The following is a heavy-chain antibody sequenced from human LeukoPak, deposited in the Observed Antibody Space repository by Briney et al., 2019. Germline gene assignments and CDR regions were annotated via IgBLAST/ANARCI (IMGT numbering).Heavy chain of an antibody. CDR3: ARHQWHYYYYMGV. CDR2: IYYSGDT. V-gene: IGHV4-39*01. CDR1: GGSISSSSYY. J-gene: IGHJ6*03. D-gene: IGHD6-19*01. Sequence: SETLSLTCTVSGGSISSSSYYWGWIRQPPGKGLEWIGSIYYSGDTYYNPSLKSRRVTISVDTSKNQFSLRLSSVTAADTAVYYCARHQWHYYYYMGVWGKGSTVAVSS.